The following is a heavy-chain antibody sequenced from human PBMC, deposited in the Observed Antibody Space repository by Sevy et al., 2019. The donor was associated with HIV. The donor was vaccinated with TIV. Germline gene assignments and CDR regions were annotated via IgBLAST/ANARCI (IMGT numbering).Heavy chain of an antibody. Sequence: GGSLRLSCAASGFTFSSYSMNWVRQAPGKGLEWVATISYDGSNQHYTDSVKGRFSIFRDNARNVLYLQMNSLRPEDTAVYYCALERLSSDVAEYFHNWGQGTLVTVSS. CDR1: GFTFSSYS. CDR3: ALERLSSDVAEYFHN. J-gene: IGHJ1*01. V-gene: IGHV3-30*03. CDR2: ISYDGSNQ. D-gene: IGHD1-1*01.